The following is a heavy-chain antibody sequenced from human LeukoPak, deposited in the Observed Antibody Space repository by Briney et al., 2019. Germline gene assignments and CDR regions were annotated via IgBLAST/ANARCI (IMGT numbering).Heavy chain of an antibody. CDR1: AYTFSGCY. J-gene: IGHJ4*02. D-gene: IGHD7-27*01. CDR2: VSPNTGGT. CDR3: ARDQVSTPHWELDY. Sequence: GASVQISCYASAYTFSGCYILWLRRDPRQSPEWRGWVSPNTGGTNIAQKFQARVTMTRDTSISTAYMELNRLTSDDTAVYYCARDQVSTPHWELDYWGQGTLVTVSS. V-gene: IGHV1-2*02.